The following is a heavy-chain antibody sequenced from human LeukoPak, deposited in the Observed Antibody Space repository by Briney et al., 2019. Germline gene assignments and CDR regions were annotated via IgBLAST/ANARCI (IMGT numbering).Heavy chain of an antibody. D-gene: IGHD5-18*01. CDR1: GFTFSSYA. V-gene: IGHV3-23*01. J-gene: IGHJ6*02. CDR3: AKGLMDTAYYYYGMDV. Sequence: GGSLRLSCAAFGFTFSSYAMSWVRQAPGKGLEWVSAISGSGGSTYYADSVKGRFTISRDNSKNTLYLQMNSLRAEDTAVYYCAKGLMDTAYYYYGMDVWGQGTTVTVSS. CDR2: ISGSGGST.